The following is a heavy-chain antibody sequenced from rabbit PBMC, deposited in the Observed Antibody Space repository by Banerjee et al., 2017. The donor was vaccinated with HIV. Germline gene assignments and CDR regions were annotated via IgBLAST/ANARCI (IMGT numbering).Heavy chain of an antibody. CDR1: GLDISSYS. J-gene: IGHJ4*01. Sequence: QLVESGGGLVQPGGSLKLSCKASGLDISSYSIGWVRQAPGKGLEWIGYIDPVFGDTYYASWVNGRFTISSHDAQNTLYLQLNSLTAADTATYFCARRDAGYANYAYTTNYFNLRGQGTLVTVS. D-gene: IGHD6-1*01. V-gene: IGHV1S7*01. CDR3: ARRDAGYANYAYTTNYFNL. CDR2: IDPVFGDT.